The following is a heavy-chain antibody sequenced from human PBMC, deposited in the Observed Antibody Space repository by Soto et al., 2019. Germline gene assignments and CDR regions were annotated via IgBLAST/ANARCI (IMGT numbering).Heavy chain of an antibody. D-gene: IGHD1-1*01. CDR1: GFIFSDYR. Sequence: EVQLVDSGGGLVQPGGSLRLSCAVSGFIFSDYRMSWVRQAPGKGLEWVANIKQDGSDTKYVNSVKGRFTISRDNVKKSLYLQMNSLRAEDTAVYYCTTGGGTEPWGQGILVTVSS. J-gene: IGHJ5*02. V-gene: IGHV3-7*01. CDR2: IKQDGSDT. CDR3: TTGGGTEP.